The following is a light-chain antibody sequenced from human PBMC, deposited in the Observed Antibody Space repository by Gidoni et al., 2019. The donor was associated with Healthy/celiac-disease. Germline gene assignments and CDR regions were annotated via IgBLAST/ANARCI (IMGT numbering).Light chain of an antibody. CDR3: QQRSNWRT. CDR1: QIVSSY. V-gene: IGKV3-11*01. J-gene: IGKJ1*01. Sequence: DIVLTQSPATLSLSPGERATLSCRASQIVSSYLAWYQQKPGQAPRLLIYDASNRATGIPARFSGSGSGTDFTLTISSLEPEDFAVYYCQQRSNWRTFGQGTKVEIK. CDR2: DAS.